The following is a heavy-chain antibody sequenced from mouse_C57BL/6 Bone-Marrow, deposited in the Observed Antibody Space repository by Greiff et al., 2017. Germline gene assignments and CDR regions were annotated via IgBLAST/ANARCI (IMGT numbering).Heavy chain of an antibody. CDR1: GYTFTSYG. J-gene: IGHJ4*01. CDR3: ARRLYYYAMDY. CDR2: IYPRSGNT. Sequence: QVQLKQSGAELARPGASVKLSCKASGYTFTSYGISWVKQRTGQGLEWIGEIYPRSGNTYYNEKFKGKATLTADKSSSTAYMELRSLTSEDSAVYFCARRLYYYAMDYWGQGTSVTVSS. V-gene: IGHV1-81*01.